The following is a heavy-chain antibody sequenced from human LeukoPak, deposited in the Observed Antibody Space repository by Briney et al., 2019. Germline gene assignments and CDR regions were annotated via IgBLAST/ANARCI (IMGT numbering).Heavy chain of an antibody. CDR2: IYYSGST. D-gene: IGHD4-17*01. J-gene: IGHJ4*02. CDR3: ARMGNPATVTADY. V-gene: IGHV4-59*08. CDR1: GGSMRSYY. Sequence: SETLSLTCTVSGGSMRSYYWSWIRQPPGKGLEWIGYIYYSGSTIYDPSLKSRVTISLDTSKNQFSLKMNSVTAADTAVYYCARMGNPATVTADYWGQGTLVTVSS.